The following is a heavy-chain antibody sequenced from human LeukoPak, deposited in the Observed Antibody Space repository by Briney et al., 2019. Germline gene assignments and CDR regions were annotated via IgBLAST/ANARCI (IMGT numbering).Heavy chain of an antibody. CDR1: FTGXA. D-gene: IGHD6-19*01. CDR2: INTKTGNP. J-gene: IGHJ4*02. Sequence: FTGXAMNWVRQAPGQGPEWMGYINTKTGNPTYAQGFTGRFVFSLDTSVSTAYLQISSLKPEDTGVYYCAKGGWVAVTGMDSWGQGTLVTVSS. CDR3: AKGGWVAVTGMDS. V-gene: IGHV7-4-1*02.